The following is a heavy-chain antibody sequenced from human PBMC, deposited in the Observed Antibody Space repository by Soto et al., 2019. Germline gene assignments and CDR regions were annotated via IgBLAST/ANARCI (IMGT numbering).Heavy chain of an antibody. CDR3: AKDGGSDSYYFDF. CDR1: VFSFGDYW. CDR2: IKQDGSEK. Sequence: PRGSLRLSCAASVFSFGDYWMTWVRQAPGKGLEWVANIKQDGSEKFYEASVKGRFTISRDNAKNSLYLQLNGLRPDDTAVYYCAKDGGSDSYYFDFWGQGTMVTVSS. V-gene: IGHV3-7*03. J-gene: IGHJ4*02. D-gene: IGHD2-21*02.